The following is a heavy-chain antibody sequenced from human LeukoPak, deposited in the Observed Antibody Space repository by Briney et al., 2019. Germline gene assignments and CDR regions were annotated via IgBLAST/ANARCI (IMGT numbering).Heavy chain of an antibody. CDR3: ARGYYYRT. CDR2: IYADGSS. D-gene: IGHD3-10*01. V-gene: IGHV4-61*02. CDR1: GGSVGSDNSY. Sequence: SQTLFLTCTVSGGSVGSDNSYWNWIRQPAGKGLEWIGRIYADGSSTYNPSLKSRVTILVDTSKNQFSLRLSSMTAADTAVYYCARGYYYRTWGQGTLVTVSS. J-gene: IGHJ4*02.